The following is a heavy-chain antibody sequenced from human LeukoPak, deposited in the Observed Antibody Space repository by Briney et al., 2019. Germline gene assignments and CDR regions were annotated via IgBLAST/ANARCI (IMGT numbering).Heavy chain of an antibody. D-gene: IGHD4-17*01. Sequence: TASETLSLTRTVSGASISSYYWSWIRQPPGKGLEWLGYIYYSGSTNYNPSLKGRVTISVDTSKNQFALKLSSVTAADTAVYYCARDPSSYGDYFDYWGQGTLVTVSS. CDR2: IYYSGST. CDR1: GASISSYY. J-gene: IGHJ4*02. CDR3: ARDPSSYGDYFDY. V-gene: IGHV4-59*01.